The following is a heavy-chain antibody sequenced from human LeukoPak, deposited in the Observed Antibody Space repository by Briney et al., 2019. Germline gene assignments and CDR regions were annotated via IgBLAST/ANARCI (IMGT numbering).Heavy chain of an antibody. J-gene: IGHJ4*02. V-gene: IGHV3-23*01. Sequence: GGSLRLSCAASGFTFSNYAMSWVRQAPGKGLEWVSTISGSGVNTYYVDSVKGRFTISRDNSKSSLYLQMDSLRADDTAVYYCAKVAGDGYQVLSHFDCWGQGTLVTVSS. D-gene: IGHD2-2*01. CDR2: ISGSGVNT. CDR3: AKVAGDGYQVLSHFDC. CDR1: GFTFSNYA.